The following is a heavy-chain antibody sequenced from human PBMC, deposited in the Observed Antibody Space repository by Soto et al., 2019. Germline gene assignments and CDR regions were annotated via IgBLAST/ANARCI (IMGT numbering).Heavy chain of an antibody. CDR3: ARIPPCPNPPSDSLDN. CDR2: ILPIMGSV. V-gene: IGHV1-69*08. Sequence: SVKVSCKASGGTFNTYTFSWVRQAPGQGLEWMGSILPIMGSVNYAQDFRGRLSITADPSTTSAYMERTSLTSHDTSMYYGARIPPCPNPPSDSLDNLGQGTLLPAST. CDR1: GGTFNTYT. D-gene: IGHD2-15*01. J-gene: IGHJ4*02.